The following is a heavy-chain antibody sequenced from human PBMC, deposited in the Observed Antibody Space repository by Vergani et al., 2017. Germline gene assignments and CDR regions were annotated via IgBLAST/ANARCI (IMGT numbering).Heavy chain of an antibody. CDR3: ARRGHYYDSSGYYQDYFDY. Sequence: VQLVQSGAEVKKPGESLKISCKGSGYSFTSYWIGWVRQMPGKGLEWMGIIYPGDSDTRYSPSFQGQVTISADKSISTAYLQWSSLKASDTAMYYCARRGHYYDSSGYYQDYFDYWGQGTLVTVSS. V-gene: IGHV5-51*01. CDR1: GYSFTSYW. CDR2: IYPGDSDT. J-gene: IGHJ4*02. D-gene: IGHD3-22*01.